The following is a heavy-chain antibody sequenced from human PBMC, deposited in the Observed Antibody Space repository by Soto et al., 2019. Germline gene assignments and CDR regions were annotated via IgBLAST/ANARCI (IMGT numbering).Heavy chain of an antibody. V-gene: IGHV5-51*01. CDR2: IYPGDSDT. CDR1: GYSFTSYW. Sequence: GESLKISCKGSGYSFTSYWIGWVRQMPGKGLEWMGIIYPGDSDTRYSPSFQGQATISADKSISTAYLQWSSPKASDTAMYYCARLKEGYSSSYENYYYYYGMDVWGQGTTVTVSS. D-gene: IGHD6-6*01. J-gene: IGHJ6*02. CDR3: ARLKEGYSSSYENYYYYYGMDV.